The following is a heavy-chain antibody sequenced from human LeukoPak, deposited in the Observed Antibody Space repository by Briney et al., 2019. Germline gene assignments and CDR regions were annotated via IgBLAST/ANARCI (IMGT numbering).Heavy chain of an antibody. Sequence: PGGSLRLSCAASGFSFGSSWMDWVRQALGKGLEWVASINPDGSEKYSVDSVEGRFTTSRDNAKNLLYLQVNSLRVEDTAFYYCARDLAYSRLDYWGQGMLVTVSS. CDR3: ARDLAYSRLDY. D-gene: IGHD5-18*01. J-gene: IGHJ4*02. CDR1: GFSFGSSW. V-gene: IGHV3-7*01. CDR2: INPDGSEK.